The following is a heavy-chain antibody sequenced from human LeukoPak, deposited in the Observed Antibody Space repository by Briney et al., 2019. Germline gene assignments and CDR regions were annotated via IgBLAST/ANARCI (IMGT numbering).Heavy chain of an antibody. CDR3: ASGYSYPYYYMDV. CDR2: IYSGGST. V-gene: IGHV3-53*01. J-gene: IGHJ6*03. Sequence: PGGSLRLSCAASGFTVSSNYMSWVRQAPGKRLEWVSVIYSGGSTYYADSVKGRFTISRDNSKNTLYLQMNSLRAEDTAVYYCASGYSYPYYYMDVWGKGTTVTVSS. D-gene: IGHD5-18*01. CDR1: GFTVSSNY.